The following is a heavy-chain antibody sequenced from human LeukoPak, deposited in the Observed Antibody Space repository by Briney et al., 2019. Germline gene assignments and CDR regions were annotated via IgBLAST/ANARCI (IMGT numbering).Heavy chain of an antibody. J-gene: IGHJ4*02. CDR2: ISGSGGST. CDR3: AKDVTVTTPLYFDS. CDR1: GFTVSSNS. V-gene: IGHV3-23*01. D-gene: IGHD4-17*01. Sequence: GGSLRLSCTVSGFTVSSNSMSWVRQAPGKGLEWVSGISGSGGSTYYADSVKGRFTISRDKSKNTVYLQMNSLRAEDTAVYYCAKDVTVTTPLYFDSWGQGTLVTVSS.